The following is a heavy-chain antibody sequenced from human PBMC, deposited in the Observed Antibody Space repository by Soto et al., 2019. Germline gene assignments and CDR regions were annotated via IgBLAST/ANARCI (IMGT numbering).Heavy chain of an antibody. V-gene: IGHV3-33*01. D-gene: IGHD5-18*01. CDR1: GFTFISYG. Sequence: QPGGSLRLSCAASGFTFISYGMHWGRQAPGKGLEWVAVIWYDGSNKYYADSVKGRFTISRDNSKNTLYLQMNSLRAEDTAVYYCARGNSYGYAYYYGMDVWGQGTTVTVSS. CDR2: IWYDGSNK. CDR3: ARGNSYGYAYYYGMDV. J-gene: IGHJ6*02.